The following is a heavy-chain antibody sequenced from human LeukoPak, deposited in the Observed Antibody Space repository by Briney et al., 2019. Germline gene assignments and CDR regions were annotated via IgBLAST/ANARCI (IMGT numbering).Heavy chain of an antibody. CDR2: INPNSGDT. J-gene: IGHJ4*02. Sequence: ASVKVSCKASGYTFTVYHMHWVRQAPGQGLEWMGRINPNSGDTNYAQKFQGRVTMTRDTSISTAYMELSRLRSDDTAVYYCARDYCSSTSCLFDYWGQGTLVTVSS. CDR1: GYTFTVYH. D-gene: IGHD2-2*01. CDR3: ARDYCSSTSCLFDY. V-gene: IGHV1-2*06.